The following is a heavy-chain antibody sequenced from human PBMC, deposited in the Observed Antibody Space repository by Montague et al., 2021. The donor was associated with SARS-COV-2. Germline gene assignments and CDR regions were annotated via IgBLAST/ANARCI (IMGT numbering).Heavy chain of an antibody. D-gene: IGHD2-2*01. CDR1: GGSFSGYY. J-gene: IGHJ4*02. V-gene: IGHV4-34*01. CDR3: ASVSDSGYAFDY. CDR2: INHSGST. Sequence: SETLSLTCAVYGGSFSGYYWSWIRQPPGKGLEWIGEINHSGSTNYNPSLKSRVTISVDTSKNQFSLELSSVTAADTAVYYCASVSDSGYAFDYWGQGTLVTVSS.